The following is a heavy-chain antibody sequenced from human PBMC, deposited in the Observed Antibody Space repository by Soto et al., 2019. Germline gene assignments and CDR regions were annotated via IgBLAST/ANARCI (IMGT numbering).Heavy chain of an antibody. V-gene: IGHV4-39*01. CDR3: ARHGYYYDTSGYYYFDY. J-gene: IGHJ4*02. D-gene: IGHD3-22*01. CDR1: GGSISSGSYY. CDR2: MSYSGSA. Sequence: GSLRLSCSISGGSISSGSYYWGWIRQPPGKGLEWMGSMSYSGSAHYSPSLKSRVTISVGTSKKEFSLKLSSVTAADTAVYYCARHGYYYDTSGYYYFDYWGQGTLVTVSS.